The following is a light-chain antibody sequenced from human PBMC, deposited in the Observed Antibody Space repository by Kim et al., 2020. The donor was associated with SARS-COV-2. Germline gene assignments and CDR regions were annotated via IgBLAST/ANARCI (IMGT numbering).Light chain of an antibody. CDR2: GAS. V-gene: IGKV3-15*01. CDR3: QQFNNWPLYG. CDR1: QSVNSH. Sequence: VSIGERASRSCRASQSVNSHLGWYQQEPGQAPRLPIYGASTRAPGVPARFSGSGSGTEFTLTIRRLQSEDFAVYYCQQFNNWPLYGFGQGTKLEI. J-gene: IGKJ2*03.